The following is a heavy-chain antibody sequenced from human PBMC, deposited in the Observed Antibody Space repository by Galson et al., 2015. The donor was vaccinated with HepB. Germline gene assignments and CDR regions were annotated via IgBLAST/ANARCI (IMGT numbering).Heavy chain of an antibody. CDR3: TRDRRYDFWSGPYYYYYMDV. Sequence: LRLSCAASGFTFGDYAMSWFRQAPGKGLEWVGFIRSKAYGGTTEYAASVKGRFTISRDDSKSIAYLQMNSLKTEDTAVYYCTRDRRYDFWSGPYYYYYMDVWGKGTTVTVSS. J-gene: IGHJ6*03. D-gene: IGHD3-3*01. CDR1: GFTFGDYA. CDR2: IRSKAYGGTT. V-gene: IGHV3-49*03.